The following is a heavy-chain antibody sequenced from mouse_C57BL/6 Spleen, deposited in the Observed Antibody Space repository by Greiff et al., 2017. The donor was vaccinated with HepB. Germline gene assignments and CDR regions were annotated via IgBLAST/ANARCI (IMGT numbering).Heavy chain of an antibody. CDR2: ISSGSSTI. Sequence: EVKLVESGGGLVKPGGSLKLSCAASGFTFSDYGMHWVRLAPEKGLEWVAYISSGSSTIYYADTVKGRFTISRDNAKNTLFLQMTSLRSEDTAMYYCARQATTVVGYFDVWVTGTTVTVSS. J-gene: IGHJ1*03. CDR1: GFTFSDYG. D-gene: IGHD1-1*01. CDR3: ARQATTVVGYFDV. V-gene: IGHV5-17*01.